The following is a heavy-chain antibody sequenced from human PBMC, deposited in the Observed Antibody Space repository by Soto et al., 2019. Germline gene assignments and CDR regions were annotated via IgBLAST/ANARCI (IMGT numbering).Heavy chain of an antibody. CDR3: AHRPGGSGWRYYFDY. V-gene: IGHV2-5*01. CDR1: GFSLTSTGVG. CDR2: TYWNDDD. Sequence: SGPTLVNPTQTLTLTCSFSGFSLTSTGVGVGWFRQPPGEALEWLGLTYWNDDDRYRSSLRSRLTITKDTSKNQVVLTMTNMDPEDTATYYCAHRPGGSGWRYYFDYWGQGTLVTVS. D-gene: IGHD6-19*01. J-gene: IGHJ4*02.